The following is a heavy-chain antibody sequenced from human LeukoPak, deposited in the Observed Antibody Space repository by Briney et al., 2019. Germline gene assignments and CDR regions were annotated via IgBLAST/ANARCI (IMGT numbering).Heavy chain of an antibody. CDR3: ARRQQWLARFDY. D-gene: IGHD6-19*01. CDR1: GGSISSYY. Sequence: PSETLSLTCTVSGGSISSYYWSWIRQPPGKGLEWIGEINHSGSTNYNPSLKSRVTISVDTSKNQFSLKLSSVTAADTAVYYCARRQQWLARFDYWGQGTLVTVSS. V-gene: IGHV4-34*01. CDR2: INHSGST. J-gene: IGHJ4*02.